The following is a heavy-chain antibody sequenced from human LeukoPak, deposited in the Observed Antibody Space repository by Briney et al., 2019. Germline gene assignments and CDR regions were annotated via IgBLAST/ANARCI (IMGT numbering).Heavy chain of an antibody. CDR2: IIPILGIA. V-gene: IGHV1-69*04. Sequence: ASVKVSCKASGGTFSSYAISWVRQAPGQGLEWMGRIIPILGIANYAQKFQGRVTITADKSTSTAYMELSSLRSEDTAVYYCARGLNKLLVDFDYWGQGTLVTVSS. D-gene: IGHD2-8*02. CDR1: GGTFSSYA. J-gene: IGHJ4*02. CDR3: ARGLNKLLVDFDY.